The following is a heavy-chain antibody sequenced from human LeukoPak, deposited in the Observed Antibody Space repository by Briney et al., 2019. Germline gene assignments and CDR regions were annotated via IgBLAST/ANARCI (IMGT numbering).Heavy chain of an antibody. CDR3: ARRSYSGLDY. CDR1: GFTFSSYA. V-gene: IGHV3-23*01. J-gene: IGHJ4*02. D-gene: IGHD2-15*01. Sequence: GGSLRLSCAASGFTFSSYAMSWVSQAPGKGLEWVSAISGSGGTTYHADSVKARFTISRDNANNSLYLQMNSLRAEDTAVYYCARRSYSGLDYWGQGTLVTVSS. CDR2: ISGSGGTT.